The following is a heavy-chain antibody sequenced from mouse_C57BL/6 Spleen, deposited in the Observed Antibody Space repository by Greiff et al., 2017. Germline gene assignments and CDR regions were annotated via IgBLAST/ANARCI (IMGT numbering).Heavy chain of an antibody. Sequence: QVQLKQSGAELVKPGASVKISCKASGYAFSSYWMNWVKQRPGKGLKWIGQIYPGDGDTNYNGKFKGKATLTADKSSSTAYMQLSSLTSEDSAVYFCARNYYGSMAWFAYWGQGTLVTVSA. V-gene: IGHV1-80*01. CDR3: ARNYYGSMAWFAY. J-gene: IGHJ3*01. D-gene: IGHD1-1*01. CDR1: GYAFSSYW. CDR2: IYPGDGDT.